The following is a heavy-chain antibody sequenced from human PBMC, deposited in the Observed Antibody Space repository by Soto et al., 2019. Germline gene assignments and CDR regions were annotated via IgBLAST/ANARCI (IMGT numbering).Heavy chain of an antibody. CDR1: GFTFSSSG. CDR2: ISYDGSNK. CDR3: AKEFHSWNYFDY. Sequence: GGSLSLSCAASGFTFSSSGMHWVRQAPGKGLEWVAVISYDGSNKFYADSVKGRFTISRDNFRNTLYLQMNSLRAEDTAVYYCAKEFHSWNYFDYWGQGTLVTVSS. J-gene: IGHJ4*02. D-gene: IGHD1-20*01. V-gene: IGHV3-30*18.